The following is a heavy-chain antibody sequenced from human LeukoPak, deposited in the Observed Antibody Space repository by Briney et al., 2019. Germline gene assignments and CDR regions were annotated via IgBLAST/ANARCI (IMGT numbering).Heavy chain of an antibody. D-gene: IGHD5-18*01. CDR3: ARLSGYSYGLNLNLDY. J-gene: IGHJ4*02. CDR1: GYSFTGYW. Sequence: GESLKISCKGSGYSFTGYWIGWVCQMPGKGLEWMGIIYPGDSDTRYSPSFQGQVTISADKSISTAYLQWSSLKASDTAMYYCARLSGYSYGLNLNLDYWGQGTLVTVSS. V-gene: IGHV5-51*01. CDR2: IYPGDSDT.